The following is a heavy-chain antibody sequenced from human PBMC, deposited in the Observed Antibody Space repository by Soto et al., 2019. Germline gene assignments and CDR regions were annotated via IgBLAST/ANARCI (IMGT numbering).Heavy chain of an antibody. CDR1: GFTFSDYG. CDR2: ISYEGSYK. J-gene: IGHJ6*02. CDR3: AKDTSDV. V-gene: IGHV3-30*18. Sequence: QVQLVESGGGVVQPGRSLRLSCVASGFTFSDYGVHWVRQAPGKGLEWVALISYEGSYKYYADSVKGRFTISRDNSKNTLYLQMDSLRAEDTAVYYCAKDTSDVWCQGTTVTVSS.